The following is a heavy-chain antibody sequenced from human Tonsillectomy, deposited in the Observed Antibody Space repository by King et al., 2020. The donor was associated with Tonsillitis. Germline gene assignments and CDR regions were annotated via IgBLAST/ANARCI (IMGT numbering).Heavy chain of an antibody. CDR2: LNPNSGNT. D-gene: IGHD1-26*01. J-gene: IGHJ4*02. CDR3: ARYVNSGSPLDY. CDR1: GYTFTSYD. V-gene: IGHV1-8*02. Sequence: VQLVESGAEVKKPGASVKVSCTASGYTFTSYDINWVRQATGQGLEWMGWLNPNSGNTGCAQKFQGRVTMTRNTSISTAYMELSSLRSEDTAVYYCARYVNSGSPLDYWGQGTLVTVSS.